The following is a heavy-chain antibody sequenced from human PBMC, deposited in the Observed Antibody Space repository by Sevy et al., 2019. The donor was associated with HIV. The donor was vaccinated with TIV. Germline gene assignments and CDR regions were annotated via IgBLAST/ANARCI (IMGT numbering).Heavy chain of an antibody. V-gene: IGHV1-3*01. J-gene: IGHJ6*02. D-gene: IGHD3-10*01. CDR2: INAGNGNT. CDR3: ARELYYYGSGSGSYYYYYGMDV. Sequence: ASVKVSCKASGYTFTSYAMHWVRQALGQRLEWMGWINAGNGNTKYSQKFQGRVTITRDTSASTAYMELSSLRSEDTAVYYCARELYYYGSGSGSYYYYYGMDVWGQGTTVTVSS. CDR1: GYTFTSYA.